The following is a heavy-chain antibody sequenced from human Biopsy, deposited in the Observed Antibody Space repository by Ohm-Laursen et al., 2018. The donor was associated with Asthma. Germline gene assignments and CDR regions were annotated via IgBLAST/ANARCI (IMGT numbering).Heavy chain of an antibody. J-gene: IGHJ5*02. Sequence: ASVKVSCKPSGYTFIGYHTHWVRQAPGQGLEWMGRINPNSGGTNYAQKFQGRVTMTSDTSISTAYMELSRLRSDDTALYYCARGQKSPGDRWFDPWGQGTLVTVSS. D-gene: IGHD7-27*01. CDR3: ARGQKSPGDRWFDP. V-gene: IGHV1-2*06. CDR2: INPNSGGT. CDR1: GYTFIGYH.